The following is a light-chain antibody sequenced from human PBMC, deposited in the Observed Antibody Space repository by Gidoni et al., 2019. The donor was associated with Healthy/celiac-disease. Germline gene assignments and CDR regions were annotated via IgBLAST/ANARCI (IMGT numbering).Light chain of an antibody. Sequence: ERVLTQSPGTLSLSPWERAPLSCRASQSVSSSYLAWYQQKPSQPPRLLINGPSSRATGIPDRFSCSGVGTDFTPTISRLDPEDFAVYYCQQYGSSRFTFGPXTQVEIK. J-gene: IGKJ3*01. CDR3: QQYGSSRFT. CDR1: QSVSSSY. CDR2: GPS. V-gene: IGKV3-20*01.